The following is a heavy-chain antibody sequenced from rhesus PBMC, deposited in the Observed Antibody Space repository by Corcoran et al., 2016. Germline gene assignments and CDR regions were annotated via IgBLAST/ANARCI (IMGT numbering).Heavy chain of an antibody. V-gene: IGHV4-160*01. J-gene: IGHJ4*01. D-gene: IGHD4-29*01. CDR3: ASRPYGSNCVFDY. CDR2: IYGGDGNT. Sequence: QVQLQGSGPGLVKPSETLSLTCTVSGGSISDSDYWSWIRQPPGKGLEWMGRIYGGDGNTNYNSSLKSRVTISKDTSKNQFSLKLTSVTAADTAVYYCASRPYGSNCVFDYWGRGVLVTVSS. CDR1: GGSISDSDY.